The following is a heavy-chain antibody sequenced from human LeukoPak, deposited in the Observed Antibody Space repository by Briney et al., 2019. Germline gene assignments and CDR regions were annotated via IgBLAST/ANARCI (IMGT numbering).Heavy chain of an antibody. CDR3: ARPFDTSGFDY. CDR1: GYSLSSSW. J-gene: IGHJ4*02. CDR2: IYADDSET. Sequence: GKSLKISCVGSGYSLSSSWIGWVRQMPGKGLEWMGIIYADDSETRYSPSFQGQVTISVDKSINTAYLQWSSLKASDTAIYYCARPFDTSGFDYWGQGTLVTVSS. V-gene: IGHV5-51*01. D-gene: IGHD3-22*01.